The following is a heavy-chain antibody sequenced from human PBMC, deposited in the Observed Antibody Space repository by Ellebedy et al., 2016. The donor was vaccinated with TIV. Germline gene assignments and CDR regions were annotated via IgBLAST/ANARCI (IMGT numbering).Heavy chain of an antibody. CDR2: IYSAGST. CDR1: GFAFSSNG. Sequence: PGGSLRLSCAASGFAFSSNGMSWVRQAPGKGLEWVSAIYSAGSTYYADSVKGRFTISRDNSKNTLSLQMNSLRAEDTAVYYCASGIVGATRGTLEYWGQGTLVTVSS. V-gene: IGHV3-53*01. J-gene: IGHJ4*02. D-gene: IGHD1-26*01. CDR3: ASGIVGATRGTLEY.